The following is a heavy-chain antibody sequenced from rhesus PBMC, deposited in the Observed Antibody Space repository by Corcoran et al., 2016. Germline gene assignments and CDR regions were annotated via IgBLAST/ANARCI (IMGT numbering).Heavy chain of an antibody. D-gene: IGHD1-1*01. CDR2: IYGSSGST. CDR3: AREKRTAGTDFFY. V-gene: IGHV4-147*01. Sequence: QVQLQESGPGLVKPSETLSLTCAVSGYSISSNYWSWIRPPPGKGLEWIGYIYGSSGSTYYNPSLKSRVTISTDTSKNRFSLKLSSVTAADTAVYYCAREKRTAGTDFFYWGQGVLVTVSS. J-gene: IGHJ4*01. CDR1: GYSISSNY.